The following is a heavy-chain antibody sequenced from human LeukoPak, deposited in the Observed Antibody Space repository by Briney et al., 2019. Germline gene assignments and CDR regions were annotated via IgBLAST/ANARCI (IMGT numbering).Heavy chain of an antibody. V-gene: IGHV4-4*02. J-gene: IGHJ3*02. D-gene: IGHD3-10*01. CDR1: GGSVSSSKW. Sequence: SGTLSLTCVVSGGSVSSSKWWSWVRQPPGKGLEWIGQVYHDGGTKYNPSLKSRVTILVDKSKNQFSLKLSSVTAADTAVYYCARVGALFDAFDIWGQGTMVTVSS. CDR3: ARVGALFDAFDI. CDR2: VYHDGGT.